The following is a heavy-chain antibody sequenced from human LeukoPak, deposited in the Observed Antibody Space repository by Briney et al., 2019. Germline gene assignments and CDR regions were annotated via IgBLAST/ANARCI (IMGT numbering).Heavy chain of an antibody. CDR1: GYTFTSYG. Sequence: ASVKVSCEASGYTFTSYGISWVRQAPGQGLEWMGWISAYNGNTNYAQKLQGRVTMTTDTSTSTAYMELRSLRSDDTAVYYCARDGYSSSSSLLYYYYYGMDVWGQGTTVTVSS. CDR3: ARDGYSSSSSLLYYYYYGMDV. CDR2: ISAYNGNT. V-gene: IGHV1-18*01. J-gene: IGHJ6*02. D-gene: IGHD6-13*01.